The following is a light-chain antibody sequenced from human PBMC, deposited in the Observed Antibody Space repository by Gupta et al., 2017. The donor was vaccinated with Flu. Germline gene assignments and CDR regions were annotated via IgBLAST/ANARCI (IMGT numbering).Light chain of an antibody. J-gene: IGKJ2*01. CDR2: DAS. CDR1: QDITNY. Sequence: VGDRVTITCQASQDITNYLNWYQQKPGKAPKLLIYDASNLETGVPSRVSGRGYGTDFTFTISSLQPEDIATYYCQQYHTLYTFGQGTKLEIK. CDR3: QQYHTLYT. V-gene: IGKV1-33*01.